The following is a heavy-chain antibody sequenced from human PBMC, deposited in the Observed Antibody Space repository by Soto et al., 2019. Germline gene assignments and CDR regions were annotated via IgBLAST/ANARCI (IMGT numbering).Heavy chain of an antibody. CDR2: IYFYNGATSST. CDR1: GGSINSGGSN. J-gene: IGHJ4*02. CDR3: AWGTDAYKNGF. V-gene: IGHV4-31*03. Sequence: SETLSLTCSVSGGSINSGGSNWTWIRHHPEKGLEWIGFIYFYNGATSSTSYNPSRQGRVCISFTTSKNDVSLNLNSVTVADTAVYFCAWGTDAYKNGFWGLGSLVIVSS. D-gene: IGHD2-8*01.